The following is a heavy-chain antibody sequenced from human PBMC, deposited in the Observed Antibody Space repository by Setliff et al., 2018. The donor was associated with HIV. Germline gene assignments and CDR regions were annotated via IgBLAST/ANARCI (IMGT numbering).Heavy chain of an antibody. CDR2: INHSGST. CDR1: GGSISSGDYY. Sequence: PSETLSLTCTVSGGSISSGDYYWSWTRQPPGKGLEWIGEINHSGSTSYNPSLKSRVTISVDTSKNQFSLKLTSVTAADTAVYYCARSWGSGSYPYWGQGTLVTVSS. CDR3: ARSWGSGSYPY. V-gene: IGHV4-39*07. D-gene: IGHD3-10*01. J-gene: IGHJ4*02.